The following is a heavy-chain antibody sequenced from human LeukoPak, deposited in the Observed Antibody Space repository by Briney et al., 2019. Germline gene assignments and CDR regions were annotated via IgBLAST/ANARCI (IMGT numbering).Heavy chain of an antibody. CDR1: GGSISRYY. CDR3: ARDDGFFWSFDY. D-gene: IGHD3-3*01. Sequence: PSETLSLTCTVSGGSISRYYWSWIRQPAGKGLEWIGRIYTSGSTNYNPSLQSRVTMSVDTSKDQFSLKLSSVTAADTAVYYCARDDGFFWSFDYWGQGTLVTVSS. J-gene: IGHJ4*02. V-gene: IGHV4-4*07. CDR2: IYTSGST.